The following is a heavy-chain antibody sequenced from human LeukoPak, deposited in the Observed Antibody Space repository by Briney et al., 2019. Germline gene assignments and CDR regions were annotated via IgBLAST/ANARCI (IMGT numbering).Heavy chain of an antibody. D-gene: IGHD7-27*01. CDR2: ISGSGADT. Sequence: GGSLRLSCSASGFTFSRHAMIWVRQAPGKGLEWVSAISGSGADTYYADSVKGRFTTFRDNSKNTVYLRMNSLRAEDTTIYYCAKDPWGSRGYFDYWGQGTLVTVSS. V-gene: IGHV3-23*01. CDR1: GFTFSRHA. CDR3: AKDPWGSRGYFDY. J-gene: IGHJ4*02.